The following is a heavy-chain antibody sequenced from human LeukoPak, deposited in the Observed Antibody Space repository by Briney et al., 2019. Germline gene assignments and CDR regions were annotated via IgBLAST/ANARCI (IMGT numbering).Heavy chain of an antibody. D-gene: IGHD3-22*01. CDR2: INSDGSST. CDR3: ARVGGPYYYDSSGYMRV. V-gene: IGHV3-74*01. J-gene: IGHJ4*02. Sequence: GGSLRLSCAASGFTFSSYWMHWVRQAPGKGLVWVSRINSDGSSTSYADSVKGRFTISRDNAKNTLYLQMNSLRAEDTAVYYCARVGGPYYYDSSGYMRVWGQGTLVTVSS. CDR1: GFTFSSYW.